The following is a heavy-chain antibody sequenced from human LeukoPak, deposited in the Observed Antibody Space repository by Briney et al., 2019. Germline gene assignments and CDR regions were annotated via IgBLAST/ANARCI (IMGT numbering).Heavy chain of an antibody. V-gene: IGHV3-7*01. Sequence: GALRLSCVASGFSFSRSWMSWVRQAPGKGLEWVANIKVDGSEKHYLDSVEGRFIISRDNAKNSLHLQMNNLRAEDTAEYYCVRDGPFGSGTFGYWAQGTLVSVSS. D-gene: IGHD3-10*01. CDR3: VRDGPFGSGTFGY. CDR1: GFSFSRSW. J-gene: IGHJ4*02. CDR2: IKVDGSEK.